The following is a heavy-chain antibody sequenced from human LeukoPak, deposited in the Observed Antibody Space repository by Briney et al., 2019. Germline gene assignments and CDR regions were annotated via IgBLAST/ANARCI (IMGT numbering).Heavy chain of an antibody. CDR1: GGSISSYY. J-gene: IGHJ4*02. Sequence: PSETLSLTCTVSGGSISSYYWSWIRQPPGKGLEWIGYIYYSGSTNYNPSLKSRVTISADTSKNQFSLNVTSVTAADTAMYYCARFSGGTSRVDYWGQGTLVTVSS. CDR2: IYYSGST. CDR3: ARFSGGTSRVDY. V-gene: IGHV4-59*01.